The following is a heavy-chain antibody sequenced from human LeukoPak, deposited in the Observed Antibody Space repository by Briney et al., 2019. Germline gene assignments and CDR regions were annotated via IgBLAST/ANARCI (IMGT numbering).Heavy chain of an antibody. V-gene: IGHV4-30-2*01. D-gene: IGHD2-2*01. J-gene: IGHJ5*02. Sequence: SQTLSLTCTVSGGSISSGDYYWTWIRQPPGKGLEWIGHIHQSGDTDYNPSLKSRVIISVDRSKNQFSVRLSSVTAADTAVYYCARGDQLLSGSFDPWGQGTLVTVSS. CDR2: IHQSGDT. CDR3: ARGDQLLSGSFDP. CDR1: GGSISSGDYY.